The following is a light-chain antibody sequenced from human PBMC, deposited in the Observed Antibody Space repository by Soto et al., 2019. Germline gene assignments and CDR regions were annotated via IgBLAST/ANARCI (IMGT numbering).Light chain of an antibody. J-gene: IGKJ3*01. CDR2: GAS. CDR3: QQYNNWPLFT. CDR1: QSVRSN. V-gene: IGKV3-15*01. Sequence: EIVMTQSPATLSVSPGERATLSCRASQSVRSNLAWYQQKPGQAPRLLIYGASTRATDIPGRFSGSGSGTEFTLTISSLQSEYFAVYYCQQYNNWPLFTFGPGTKVDIK.